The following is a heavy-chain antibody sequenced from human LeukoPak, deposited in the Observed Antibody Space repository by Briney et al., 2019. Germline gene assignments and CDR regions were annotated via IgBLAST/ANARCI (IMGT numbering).Heavy chain of an antibody. J-gene: IGHJ4*02. V-gene: IGHV3-7*01. CDR3: ARDGYSSSWSY. Sequence: PGGSLRLSCTASGFTFSSYWMSWVRQAPGKGLEWVANIKEDGSEKYYVDSVKGRFTISRDNAKNSLYLQMNSLRAEDTAVYYCARDGYSSSWSYWGQGTLVTVSS. CDR2: IKEDGSEK. CDR1: GFTFSSYW. D-gene: IGHD6-13*01.